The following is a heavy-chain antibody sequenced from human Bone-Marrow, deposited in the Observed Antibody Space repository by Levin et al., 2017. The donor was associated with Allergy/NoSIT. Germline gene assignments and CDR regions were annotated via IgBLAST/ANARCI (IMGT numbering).Heavy chain of an antibody. Sequence: PSETLSLTCAVSGESISSTKWWTWVRQSPGTGLEWMGEMFHSGTTNYNPSVKSRVTISVDKSKNQFSLNLTSVTAADTAIYYCATRVGSYYGGSIDSWGQGILVTVSS. V-gene: IGHV4-4*02. CDR2: MFHSGTT. J-gene: IGHJ4*02. D-gene: IGHD1-26*01. CDR1: GESISSTKW. CDR3: ATRVGSYYGGSIDS.